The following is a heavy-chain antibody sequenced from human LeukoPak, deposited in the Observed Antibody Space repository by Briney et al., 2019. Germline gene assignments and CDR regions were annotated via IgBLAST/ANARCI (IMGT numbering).Heavy chain of an antibody. V-gene: IGHV3-30*03. CDR3: AREASVTNWYFDL. CDR1: GFTFSSHG. D-gene: IGHD2-2*01. J-gene: IGHJ2*01. Sequence: PGGSLRLSCAASGFTFSSHGMQWVRQAPGKGLEWVTVIASDGSAQYYTDSVKGRFTTSRDNSKNMLYLQMDSLRTEDTAVYYCAREASVTNWYFDLWGQGTPVTVSS. CDR2: IASDGSAQ.